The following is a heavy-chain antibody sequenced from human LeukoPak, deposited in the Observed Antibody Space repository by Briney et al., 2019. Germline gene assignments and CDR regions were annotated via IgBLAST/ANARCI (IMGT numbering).Heavy chain of an antibody. V-gene: IGHV4-38-2*02. CDR1: GYSISSGYY. CDR2: IYRSGST. J-gene: IGHJ4*02. CDR3: ARDRGPGATPTY. Sequence: SETLSLTCTVSGYSISSGYYWGWIRQPPGKGLEWIGSIYRSGSTYYNPSLKSRVTISVDTSKNQFSLKLSSVTAVDTAVYYCARDRGPGATPTYWGQGTLVTVSS. D-gene: IGHD1-26*01.